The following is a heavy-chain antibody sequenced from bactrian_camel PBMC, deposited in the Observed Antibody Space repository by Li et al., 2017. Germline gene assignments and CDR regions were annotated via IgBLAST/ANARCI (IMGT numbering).Heavy chain of an antibody. V-gene: IGHV3S40*01. CDR3: VADRLTHGGCIEGWEARFFGS. CDR2: IDSGGGSA. CDR1: GFTFSNYV. D-gene: IGHD5*01. Sequence: QLVESGGGLEQPGGALKLSCAASGFTFSNYVVSWVRQAPGKGLEWVSGIDSGGGSAGYADSVKGRFTTTRSNAKNIVYLQMDKLEPEDTAMYYCVADRLTHGGCIEGWEARFFGSGGQGTQVTVS. J-gene: IGHJ6*01.